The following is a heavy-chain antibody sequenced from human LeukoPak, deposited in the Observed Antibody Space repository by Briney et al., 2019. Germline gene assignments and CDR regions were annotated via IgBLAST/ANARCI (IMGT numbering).Heavy chain of an antibody. J-gene: IGHJ4*02. D-gene: IGHD3-10*01. CDR2: ISWNSGSI. CDR1: GFTFDDYA. V-gene: IGHV3-9*01. Sequence: PGGSLRLSCAASGFTFDDYAMHWVRQAPGKGLEWVSGISWNSGSIGYADSVKGRFTISRDDAKNSLYLQMNSLRAEDTALYYCAKDISDDWTSGVDYWGQGTLVTVSS. CDR3: AKDISDDWTSGVDY.